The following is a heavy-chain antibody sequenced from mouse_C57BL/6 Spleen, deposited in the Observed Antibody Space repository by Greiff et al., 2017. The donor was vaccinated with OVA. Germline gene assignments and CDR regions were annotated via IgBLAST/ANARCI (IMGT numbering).Heavy chain of an antibody. D-gene: IGHD2-5*01. CDR1: GYTFTSYW. J-gene: IGHJ2*01. CDR3: ARSYCSTYFDY. Sequence: VQLQQPGAELVKPGASVKLSCKASGYTFTSYWMQWVKQRPGQGLEWIGEIDPSDSYTNYNQKFKGKATLTVDTSSSTAYMQLSSLTSEDSAVYYCARSYCSTYFDYWGQGTTLTVSS. CDR2: IDPSDSYT. V-gene: IGHV1-50*01.